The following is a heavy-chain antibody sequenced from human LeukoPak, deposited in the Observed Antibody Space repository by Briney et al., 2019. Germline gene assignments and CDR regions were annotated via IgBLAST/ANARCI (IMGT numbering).Heavy chain of an antibody. CDR1: GFTFADYA. CDR3: AKAATTTYGRGVGYYFDY. D-gene: IGHD1-26*01. Sequence: GRSLRLSCAASGFTFADYAMHWVRQVPGKGLEWVSSISWNSGNIGYADSVKGRFTISRDNAKNSLYLQMNSLRDEDMALYYCAKAATTTYGRGVGYYFDYWGQGMLVTVSS. V-gene: IGHV3-9*03. J-gene: IGHJ4*02. CDR2: ISWNSGNI.